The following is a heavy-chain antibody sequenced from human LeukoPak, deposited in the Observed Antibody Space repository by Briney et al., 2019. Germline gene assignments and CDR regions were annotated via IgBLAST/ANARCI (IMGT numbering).Heavy chain of an antibody. Sequence: GRSLRLSCAASGFTFSSYGMHWVRQAPGKGLEWVAVISYDGSHKYSADSVKGRFTISRDNSKNTLYLQMSSLRTGDTAVYFCSASRPHYGDYYGLDVWGHGTTVTVSS. CDR3: SASRPHYGDYYGLDV. CDR1: GFTFSSYG. CDR2: ISYDGSHK. V-gene: IGHV3-30*03. J-gene: IGHJ6*02. D-gene: IGHD4/OR15-4a*01.